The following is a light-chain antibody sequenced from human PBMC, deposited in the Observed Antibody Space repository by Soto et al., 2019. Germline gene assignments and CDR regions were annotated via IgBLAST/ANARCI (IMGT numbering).Light chain of an antibody. CDR3: QQYDNWPPRWT. J-gene: IGKJ2*01. CDR1: QSVSSNY. CDR2: GAS. Sequence: EIVLTQSPGTLSLSPGERATLSCRASQSVSSNYLAWYQQKPGQAPRLLIYGASSRATGIPDRFSGSGSGTEFTLSIGSLQSEDFAIYYCQQYDNWPPRWTFGQGIKVDI. V-gene: IGKV3-20*01.